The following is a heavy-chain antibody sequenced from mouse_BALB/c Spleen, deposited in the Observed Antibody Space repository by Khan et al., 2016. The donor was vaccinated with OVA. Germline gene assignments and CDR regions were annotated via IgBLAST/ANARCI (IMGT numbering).Heavy chain of an antibody. D-gene: IGHD1-1*01. CDR1: GYTFTSYW. Sequence: VQLQQSGAELAKPGASVKMSCKASGYTFTSYWMHWVKQRPGQGLEWIGYINPSTDYTEYNQKFKDKATLTADKSSSPACMQLTSLTSEDSAVYYCTNHGSSSAWFTYWGQGTLVTVSA. CDR3: TNHGSSSAWFTY. CDR2: INPSTDYT. J-gene: IGHJ3*01. V-gene: IGHV1-7*01.